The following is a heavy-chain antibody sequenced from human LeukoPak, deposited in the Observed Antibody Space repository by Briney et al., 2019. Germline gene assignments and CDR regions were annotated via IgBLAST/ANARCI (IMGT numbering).Heavy chain of an antibody. CDR1: GGSISSSSYY. J-gene: IGHJ2*01. V-gene: IGHV4-39*07. Sequence: PSETLSLTCTVSGGSISSSSYYWGWIRQPPGKGPEWIGSIYYSGSTYYNPSLKSRVTISVDTSKNQFSLKLRSVTAADTAVYYCARTSYYGSGSWYFDLWGRGTLVSISS. D-gene: IGHD3-10*01. CDR3: ARTSYYGSGSWYFDL. CDR2: IYYSGST.